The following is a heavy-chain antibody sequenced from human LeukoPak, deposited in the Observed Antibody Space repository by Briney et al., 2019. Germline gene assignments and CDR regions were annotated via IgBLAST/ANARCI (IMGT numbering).Heavy chain of an antibody. CDR2: ISSSSSTI. J-gene: IGHJ4*02. Sequence: PGGSLRLSCAASGFTFSSYSMNWVRQAPGKGLEWVSYISSSSSTIYYADSVKGRFTISRDNAKNSLYLQMNSLRAEDTAVYYCARDLRLYSSGWIDYWGQGTLVTVSS. D-gene: IGHD6-19*01. CDR3: ARDLRLYSSGWIDY. V-gene: IGHV3-48*01. CDR1: GFTFSSYS.